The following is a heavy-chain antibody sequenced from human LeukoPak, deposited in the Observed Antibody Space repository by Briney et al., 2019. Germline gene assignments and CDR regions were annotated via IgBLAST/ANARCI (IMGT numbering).Heavy chain of an antibody. Sequence: ASVKVSCKASGYTFTGYYIHWMRQAPGQGLEWTGWINPKNGGTNYIQKFRGRVTMTRDTSTSTAYMEVTSLRSDDTAVYYCARYGDCSNGVCYFDNWGQGTLVTVSS. CDR3: ARYGDCSNGVCYFDN. J-gene: IGHJ4*02. CDR2: INPKNGGT. D-gene: IGHD2-8*01. V-gene: IGHV1-2*02. CDR1: GYTFTGYY.